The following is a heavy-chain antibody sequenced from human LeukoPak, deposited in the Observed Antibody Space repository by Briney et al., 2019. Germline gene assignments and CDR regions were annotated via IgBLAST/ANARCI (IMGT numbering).Heavy chain of an antibody. J-gene: IGHJ4*02. CDR3: ARHSSGYYYFDY. D-gene: IGHD3-22*01. CDR1: GFTFTMFG. Sequence: GGSLRLSCAASGFTFTMFGMNWVRQAPGKGLEWVSYIDARSGIVYYADSVQGRFTISRDNAKNSLYLQMNSLRAEDTAVYYCARHSSGYYYFDYWGQGTLVTVSS. V-gene: IGHV3-48*01. CDR2: IDARSGIV.